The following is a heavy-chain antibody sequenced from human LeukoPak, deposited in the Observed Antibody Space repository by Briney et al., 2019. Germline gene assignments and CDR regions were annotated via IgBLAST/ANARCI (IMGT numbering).Heavy chain of an antibody. J-gene: IGHJ4*02. CDR3: ARGRPLDYGGNSIYFDY. CDR1: GFTFSSYW. Sequence: GGSLRLSCAASGFTFSSYWMSCVRQAPGKGLEWVANIKQDGSEKYYVDSVKGRFTISRDNAKNSLYLQMNSLRAEDTAVYYGARGRPLDYGGNSIYFDYWGQGTLVTVSS. D-gene: IGHD4-23*01. CDR2: IKQDGSEK. V-gene: IGHV3-7*01.